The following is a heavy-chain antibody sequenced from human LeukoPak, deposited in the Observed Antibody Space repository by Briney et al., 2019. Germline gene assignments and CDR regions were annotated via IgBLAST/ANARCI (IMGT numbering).Heavy chain of an antibody. CDR3: ARGSIVGAKTLGFGAFDI. CDR2: INPSGGSR. Sequence: ASVKVSCKASGGTFSSYGISWVRQAPGQGLEWMGIINPSGGSRSYAQKFQGRVTMTRDTSTSTVYMELSSLRSEDTAVYYCARGSIVGAKTLGFGAFDIWGQGTMVTVSS. V-gene: IGHV1-46*01. CDR1: GGTFSSYG. D-gene: IGHD1-26*01. J-gene: IGHJ3*02.